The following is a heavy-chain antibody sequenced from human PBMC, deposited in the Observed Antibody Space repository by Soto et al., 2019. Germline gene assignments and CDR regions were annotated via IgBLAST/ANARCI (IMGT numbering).Heavy chain of an antibody. V-gene: IGHV4-30-4*01. CDR1: GGSISSGDYY. CDR2: IYYSGST. J-gene: IGHJ5*02. CDR3: ARNPHLRYFDWLLNFDP. D-gene: IGHD3-9*01. Sequence: SETLSLTCTVSGGSISSGDYYWSWIRQPPGKGLEWIGYIYYSGSTYYNPSLKSRVTISVDTSKNQFSLKLSSLTAADTAVYYCARNPHLRYFDWLLNFDPWGQGTLVTVSS.